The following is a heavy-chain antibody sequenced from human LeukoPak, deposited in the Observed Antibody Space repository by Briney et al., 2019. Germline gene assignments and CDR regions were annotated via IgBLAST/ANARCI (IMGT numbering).Heavy chain of an antibody. J-gene: IGHJ4*02. Sequence: GGSLRLSCAVSGATVNSNYMSWVRQAPGKGLEWVSVIYAGGSTYYRDSVRGRFTISRDISKNTLYLQMNSLRAEDTARYYCARDFSGCWGRGTLVTVSS. D-gene: IGHD5-12*01. CDR2: IYAGGST. CDR3: ARDFSGC. CDR1: GATVNSNY. V-gene: IGHV3-53*05.